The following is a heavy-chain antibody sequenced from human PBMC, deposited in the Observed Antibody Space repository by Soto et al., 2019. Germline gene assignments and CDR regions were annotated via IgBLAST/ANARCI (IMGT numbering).Heavy chain of an antibody. J-gene: IGHJ5*01. CDR2: IYPGDSDT. CDR1: GYSFTNYW. Sequence: EVQLVQSGAEVKKPGESLKISCKGSGYSFTNYWIGWVRQMPGKGLEWMGIIYPGDSDTRYSPSFQGQVTISADKSINTAYLQWSSLKASDTAMYYCARPLGLRLGDLLSEPNWFDSWGQGTLVTVSS. V-gene: IGHV5-51*01. CDR3: ARPLGLRLGDLLSEPNWFDS. D-gene: IGHD3-16*01.